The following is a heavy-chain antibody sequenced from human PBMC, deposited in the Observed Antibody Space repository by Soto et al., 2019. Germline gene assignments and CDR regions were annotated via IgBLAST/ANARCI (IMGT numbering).Heavy chain of an antibody. Sequence: EVQLVESGGGLVQPGGSLRLSCAASGFTFSDCTMNWVRQAPGKGLEWVSYISSSSSYIYYADSVKGRFTISRDNAKNSLCLQMNSLRDEDTAVYYCARGTGSEYFQHWGQGTLVTVSS. CDR3: ARGTGSEYFQH. CDR2: ISSSSSYI. V-gene: IGHV3-48*02. J-gene: IGHJ1*01. D-gene: IGHD3-9*01. CDR1: GFTFSDCT.